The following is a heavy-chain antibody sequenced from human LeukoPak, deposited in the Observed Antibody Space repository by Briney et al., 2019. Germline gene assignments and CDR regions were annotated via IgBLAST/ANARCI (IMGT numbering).Heavy chain of an antibody. J-gene: IGHJ4*01. CDR1: DLTFSNYE. V-gene: IGHV3-48*03. Sequence: PGGSLRLSCTSSDLTFSNYEMHWVRQAPGKGLDWVSYISSSSSTIYYADSVEGRFTISRDNAKNSLYLQMNSLRAEDTAIYYCARGRYDFWSGPRAYYFDYWGQGTLVTVPS. D-gene: IGHD3-3*01. CDR3: ARGRYDFWSGPRAYYFDY. CDR2: ISSSSSTI.